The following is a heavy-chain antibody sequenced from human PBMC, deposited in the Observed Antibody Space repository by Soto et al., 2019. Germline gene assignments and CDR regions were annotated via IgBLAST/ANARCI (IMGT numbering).Heavy chain of an antibody. CDR3: ARESYCSGGSCYRGYYYYGMDV. CDR1: GGSISSGGYY. Sequence: SETLSLTCTVSGGSISSGGYYWRWIRQHPGKCLEWIGYIYYSGSTYYNPSLKSRVTISVDTSKNQFSLKLSSVTAADTAVYYCARESYCSGGSCYRGYYYYGMDVWGQGTTVTVYS. V-gene: IGHV4-31*03. J-gene: IGHJ6*02. D-gene: IGHD2-15*01. CDR2: IYYSGST.